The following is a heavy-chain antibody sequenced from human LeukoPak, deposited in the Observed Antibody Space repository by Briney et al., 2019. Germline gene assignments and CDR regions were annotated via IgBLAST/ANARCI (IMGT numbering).Heavy chain of an antibody. CDR3: ARGRGAGSGSYIY. J-gene: IGHJ4*02. Sequence: PSETLSLTCAVYGGSFSGYYWSWIRQPLGKGLEWIGEINHSGSTNYNPTLKSRVTISVDTSKNQFSLKLSSVTAADTAVYYCARGRGAGSGSYIYWGQGTLVTVSS. CDR2: INHSGST. CDR1: GGSFSGYY. V-gene: IGHV4-34*01. D-gene: IGHD1-26*01.